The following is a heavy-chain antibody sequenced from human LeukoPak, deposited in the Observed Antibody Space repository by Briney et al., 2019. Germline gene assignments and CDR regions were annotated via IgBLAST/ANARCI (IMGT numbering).Heavy chain of an antibody. J-gene: IGHJ5*02. CDR1: GVTFSSYA. Sequence: SGGSLRLSCAASGVTFSSYAMSWVRQAPGKGLEWVSAISGSGGSTYYADSVKGRFTISRDNSKNTLYLQMNSLRAEDTAVYYCAKVARVTMIVVVIRDINWFDPWGQGTLVTVSS. CDR2: ISGSGGST. CDR3: AKVARVTMIVVVIRDINWFDP. D-gene: IGHD3-22*01. V-gene: IGHV3-23*01.